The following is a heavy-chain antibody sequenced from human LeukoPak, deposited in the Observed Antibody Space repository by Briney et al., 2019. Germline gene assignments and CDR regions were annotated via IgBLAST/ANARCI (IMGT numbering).Heavy chain of an antibody. CDR1: GYTFTGYY. Sequence: GASVKVSCKASGYTFTGYYMHWVRQAPGQGLEWMGWINPNSGGTNYAQKFQGWVTMTRDTSISTAYIELSRLRSDDTAVYYCARDLKQLVRDDYYYDMDVWGQGTTVTVSS. J-gene: IGHJ6*02. D-gene: IGHD6-6*01. CDR3: ARDLKQLVRDDYYYDMDV. CDR2: INPNSGGT. V-gene: IGHV1-2*04.